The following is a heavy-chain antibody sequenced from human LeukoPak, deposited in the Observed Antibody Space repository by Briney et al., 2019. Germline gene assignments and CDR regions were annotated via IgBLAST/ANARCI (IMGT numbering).Heavy chain of an antibody. CDR3: AKDSGTYNWLDP. J-gene: IGHJ5*02. CDR2: IDRKVKGYAT. Sequence: GGSLRLSCAGSGFIFGDSAIHWVRQDSGKGLEWVGLIDRKVKGYATAFAASVKGRFTISRDDSQNTAFLHMDTLKTEDTALYYCAKDSGTYNWLDPWGQGTLVTVSS. V-gene: IGHV3-73*01. D-gene: IGHD1-26*01. CDR1: GFIFGDSA.